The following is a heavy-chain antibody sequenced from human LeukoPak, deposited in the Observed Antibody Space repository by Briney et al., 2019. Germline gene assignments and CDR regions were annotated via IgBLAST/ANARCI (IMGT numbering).Heavy chain of an antibody. J-gene: IGHJ4*02. D-gene: IGHD2-15*01. CDR3: ARALCSGGSCYPAPPGIDF. V-gene: IGHV1-2*02. Sequence: ASVKVSCKASGYTFTAYYMHWVRQAPGQGLEWMGWINPNTGGTNYAQNVQGRVTMTGATSINTASMELSGLRSDDTAVYYCARALCSGGSCYPAPPGIDFWGQGTLVTVSS. CDR1: GYTFTAYY. CDR2: INPNTGGT.